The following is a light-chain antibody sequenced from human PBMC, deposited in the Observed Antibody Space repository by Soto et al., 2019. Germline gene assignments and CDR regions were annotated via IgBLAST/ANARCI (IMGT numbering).Light chain of an antibody. CDR1: SSNIGAGYD. Sequence: QSVLTQPPSVSGAPGQRVTISCTGSSSNIGAGYDVHWYLQVPGTAPKLLVYTNNNRPSGVPDRFSGSKSDTSASLAITGLQAEDESDYYCAAWDDTLKRYVFGTGTKVTVL. CDR3: AAWDDTLKRYV. V-gene: IGLV1-40*01. CDR2: TNN. J-gene: IGLJ1*01.